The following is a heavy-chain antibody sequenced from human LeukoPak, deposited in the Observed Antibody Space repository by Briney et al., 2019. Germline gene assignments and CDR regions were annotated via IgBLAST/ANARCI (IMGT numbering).Heavy chain of an antibody. CDR1: GGSISSYY. V-gene: IGHV4-59*08. Sequence: SETLSLTCTVSGGSISSYYWSWIRQPPGKELEWIGYIHYSGSTNYNPSLKSRVTISVDTSMNQFSLKLSSVTAADTAVYYCARHHGSGSYSLYFDYWGQGTLVTVSS. J-gene: IGHJ4*02. CDR3: ARHHGSGSYSLYFDY. CDR2: IHYSGST. D-gene: IGHD3-10*01.